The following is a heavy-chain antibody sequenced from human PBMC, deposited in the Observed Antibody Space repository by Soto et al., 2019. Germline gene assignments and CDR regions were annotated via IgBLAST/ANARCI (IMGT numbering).Heavy chain of an antibody. CDR1: GYSVSSSDYY. Sequence: SETLSLTCSVSGYSVSSSDYYWAWIRQPPGKGLEWIGSMFYSGLTYYNPSLKSRVTLSVGTSKNHFSVRLNSVTAADTAVYYCAPLTVSLSGPYGIHVWGQGTTVTVSS. CDR3: APLTVSLSGPYGIHV. D-gene: IGHD2-15*01. V-gene: IGHV4-39*01. J-gene: IGHJ6*02. CDR2: MFYSGLT.